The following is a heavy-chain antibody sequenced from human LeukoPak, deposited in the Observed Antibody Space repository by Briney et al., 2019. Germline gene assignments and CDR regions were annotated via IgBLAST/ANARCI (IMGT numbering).Heavy chain of an antibody. Sequence: SEGSLRLSCAASGFTFSSYAMSWVRQAAGKGLEWVSAISNSGGSTYYADSMKGRFTISRDNSKNTLYLQMSSLRAEDTAVYYCARQLGYCSDGACYFDYWGQGTLVTVSS. D-gene: IGHD2-15*01. CDR1: GFTFSSYA. CDR3: ARQLGYCSDGACYFDY. V-gene: IGHV3-23*01. CDR2: ISNSGGST. J-gene: IGHJ4*02.